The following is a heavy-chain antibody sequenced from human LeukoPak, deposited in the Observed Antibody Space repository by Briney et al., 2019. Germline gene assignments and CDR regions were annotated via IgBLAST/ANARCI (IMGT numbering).Heavy chain of an antibody. V-gene: IGHV3-23*01. Sequence: SGGSLRLSCAASGFTFTSFAMTWVRQAPGKGLEWVSAISGSGGSTYYADSVKGRFTISRDNSKNTLYLQMNSLRAEDTAVYYCAKWGFLEWLLPMFDYWGQGTLVTVSS. J-gene: IGHJ4*02. D-gene: IGHD3-3*01. CDR2: ISGSGGST. CDR1: GFTFTSFA. CDR3: AKWGFLEWLLPMFDY.